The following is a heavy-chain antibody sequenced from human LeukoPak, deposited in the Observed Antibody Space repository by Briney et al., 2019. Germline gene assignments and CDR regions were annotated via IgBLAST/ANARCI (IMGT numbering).Heavy chain of an antibody. CDR3: ARVHRSYGFGAFDI. CDR1: GFTFSSYS. D-gene: IGHD5-18*01. V-gene: IGHV3-21*01. J-gene: IGHJ3*02. CDR2: ISGSSSYI. Sequence: GGSPRLSCAASGFTFSSYSMNWVRQAPGKGLEWVSSISGSSSYIYYADSVKGRFTISRDNAKNSLYLQMNSLRAEDTAVYYCARVHRSYGFGAFDIWGQGTMVTVSS.